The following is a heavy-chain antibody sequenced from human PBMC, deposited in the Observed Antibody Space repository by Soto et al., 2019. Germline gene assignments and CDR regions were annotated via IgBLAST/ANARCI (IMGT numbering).Heavy chain of an antibody. CDR1: GGTFSSYA. D-gene: IGHD6-13*01. Sequence: QVQLVQSGAEVKKPGSSVKVSCKASGGTFSSYAISWVRQAPGQGLEWIGGIIPIFGTANYAQKFQGRVTITADESTSTAYMELSSLRSEDTAVYYCARDMAAAGLYYYYGMDVWGQGTTVTVSS. CDR2: IIPIFGTA. V-gene: IGHV1-69*12. CDR3: ARDMAAAGLYYYYGMDV. J-gene: IGHJ6*02.